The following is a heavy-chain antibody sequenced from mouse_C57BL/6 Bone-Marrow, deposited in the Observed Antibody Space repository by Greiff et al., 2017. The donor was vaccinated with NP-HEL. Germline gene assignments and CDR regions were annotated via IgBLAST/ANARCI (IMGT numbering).Heavy chain of an antibody. Sequence: QVQLQQPGAELVMPGASVKLSCKASGYTFTSYWMHWVKQRPGQGLEWIGEIDPSDSYTNYNQKFKGKSTVTVDKSSSTAYMQLSSLTSDDSAVDYCARCDYGSSYERVLGYWGQGTTLTVSS. D-gene: IGHD1-1*01. CDR2: IDPSDSYT. CDR3: ARCDYGSSYERVLGY. CDR1: GYTFTSYW. V-gene: IGHV1-69*01. J-gene: IGHJ2*01.